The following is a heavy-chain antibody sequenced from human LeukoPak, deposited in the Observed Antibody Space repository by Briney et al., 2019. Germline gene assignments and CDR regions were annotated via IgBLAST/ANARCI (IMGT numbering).Heavy chain of an antibody. V-gene: IGHV3-74*01. CDR1: GFTFSSYW. D-gene: IGHD5-18*01. CDR3: ARVDTAMVGYFQH. J-gene: IGHJ1*01. Sequence: GGSLRLSCAASGFTFSSYWMHWVRQASGKGLVWVSRINSDGSSTSYADSVKGRFTISRDNAKNTLYLQMNSLRAEDTAVYYCARVDTAMVGYFQHWGQGTLVTVSS. CDR2: INSDGSST.